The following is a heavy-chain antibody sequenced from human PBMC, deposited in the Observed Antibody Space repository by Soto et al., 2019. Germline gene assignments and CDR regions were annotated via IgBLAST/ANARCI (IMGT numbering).Heavy chain of an antibody. D-gene: IGHD3-10*01. Sequence: GGSLRLSCAASGFTFSSYGMHWVRQAPGKGLEWVAVISYDGSNKYYADSVKGRFTISRDNSKNTLYLQMNSLRAEDTAVYYCAKDVGFLAARYYFEYWGQGTLVTVSS. CDR2: ISYDGSNK. CDR3: AKDVGFLAARYYFEY. J-gene: IGHJ4*02. CDR1: GFTFSSYG. V-gene: IGHV3-30*18.